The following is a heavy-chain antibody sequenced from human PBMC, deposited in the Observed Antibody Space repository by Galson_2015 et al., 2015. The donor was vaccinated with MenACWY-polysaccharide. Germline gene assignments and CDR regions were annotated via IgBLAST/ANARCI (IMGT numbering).Heavy chain of an antibody. V-gene: IGHV4-39*01. J-gene: IGHJ6*02. D-gene: IGHD2-15*01. CDR1: GGSISSSNYY. Sequence: TLSLTCTVSGGSISSSNYYWGWIRPSPEKGLEWIGTISYSGSTYYNPSLKSRVTISVDTSKNQFSLKLSSVTAADTAVYYCASRLAQVGIAGYGYGMDVWGQGTTVTVSS. CDR3: ASRLAQVGIAGYGYGMDV. CDR2: ISYSGST.